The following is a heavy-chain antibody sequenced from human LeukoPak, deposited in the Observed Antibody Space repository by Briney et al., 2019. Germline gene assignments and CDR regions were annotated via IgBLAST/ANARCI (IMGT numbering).Heavy chain of an antibody. CDR3: VSVCARADGRGYWYFDL. CDR1: GFTPSAYY. Sequence: GGSLRLSCAASGFTPSAYYVSWVRQPQGRGLEWASSISASGYAMYYADSVGGRFTISRDNAQNPLYLQMNSLRAADTAVNYCVSVCARADGRGYWYFDLWGRGTLVTVSS. D-gene: IGHD5-24*01. J-gene: IGHJ2*01. CDR2: ISASGYAM. V-gene: IGHV3-11*01.